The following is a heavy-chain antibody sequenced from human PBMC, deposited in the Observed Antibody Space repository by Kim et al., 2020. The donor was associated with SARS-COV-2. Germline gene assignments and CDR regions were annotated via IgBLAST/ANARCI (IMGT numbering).Heavy chain of an antibody. J-gene: IGHJ6*02. D-gene: IGHD3-10*01. Sequence: GGSLRLSCAASGFTFSSYGMHWVRQAPGKGLEWVAVIWYDGSNKYYADSVKGRFTISRDNSKNTLYLQMNSLRAEDTAVYYCAREERFGELLNYYYGMDVWGQGTTVTVSS. CDR2: IWYDGSNK. CDR1: GFTFSSYG. V-gene: IGHV3-33*01. CDR3: AREERFGELLNYYYGMDV.